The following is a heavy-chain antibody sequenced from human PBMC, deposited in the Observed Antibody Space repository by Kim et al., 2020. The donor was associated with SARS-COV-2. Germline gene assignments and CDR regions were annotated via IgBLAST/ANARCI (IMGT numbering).Heavy chain of an antibody. D-gene: IGHD2-2*01. CDR1: GYTFTSYA. CDR2: INAGNGNT. CDR3: ARFGLYCNSTSCSGHYGMDV. Sequence: ASVKVSCKASGYTFTSYAMHWVRQAPGQRLEWMGWINAGNGNTKYSQKFQGRVTITRDTSASTAYMELSSLRSEDTAVYYCARFGLYCNSTSCSGHYGMDVWGQGTTVTVSS. J-gene: IGHJ6*02. V-gene: IGHV1-3*01.